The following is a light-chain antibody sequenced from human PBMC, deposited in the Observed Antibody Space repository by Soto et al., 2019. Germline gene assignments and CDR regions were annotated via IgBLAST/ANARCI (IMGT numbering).Light chain of an antibody. CDR3: SSYTSSSTLEYV. CDR2: DVS. V-gene: IGLV2-14*01. J-gene: IGLJ1*01. Sequence: QSVLTQPASVSGSPGQSITISCTGTSSDVGGYNYVSWYQQHPGKAPKLMIYDVSNRPSGVSNRFSGSKSGNTASLTISGLQAEDEADYYCSSYTSSSTLEYVFGTGTKVT. CDR1: SSDVGGYNY.